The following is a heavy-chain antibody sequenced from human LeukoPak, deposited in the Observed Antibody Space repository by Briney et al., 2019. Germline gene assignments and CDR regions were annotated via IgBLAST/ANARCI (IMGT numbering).Heavy chain of an antibody. CDR3: ARDPSGSSKFDY. V-gene: IGHV3-21*01. D-gene: IGHD6-13*01. Sequence: GGSLRLSCAASGFTFSSYSMNWVRQAPGKGLVWVSSISSSSSYIYYADSVKGRFTISRDNAKNSLYLQMNSLRAEDTAVYYCARDPSGSSKFDYWGQGTLVTVSS. CDR1: GFTFSSYS. CDR2: ISSSSSYI. J-gene: IGHJ4*02.